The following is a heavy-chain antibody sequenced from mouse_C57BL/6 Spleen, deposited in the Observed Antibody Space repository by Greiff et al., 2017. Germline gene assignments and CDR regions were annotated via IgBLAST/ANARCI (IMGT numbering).Heavy chain of an antibody. V-gene: IGHV1-69*01. D-gene: IGHD1-1*01. CDR1: GYTFTSYW. CDR3: ARSGDYYGSYWYFDV. J-gene: IGHJ1*03. CDR2: IDPSDSYT. Sequence: VQLQQPGAELVMPGASVKLSCKASGYTFTSYWMHWVKQRPGQGLEWIGEIDPSDSYTNYNQKFKGKSTLTVDKSSSTAYMQLSSLTSEDSAVYYCARSGDYYGSYWYFDVWGTGTTVTVSS.